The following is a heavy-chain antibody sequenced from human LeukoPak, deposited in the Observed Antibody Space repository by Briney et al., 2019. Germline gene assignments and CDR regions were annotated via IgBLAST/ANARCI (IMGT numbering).Heavy chain of an antibody. J-gene: IGHJ4*02. D-gene: IGHD6-13*01. CDR3: ARGVAAARDLAFDY. CDR1: GGTFSSYA. Sequence: SVKVSCKASGGTFSSYAISWVRQAPGQGLEWMGGIIPIFGTANYAQKFQGRVTITADESTSTAYMALSSLRSEDTAVYYCARGVAAARDLAFDYWGQGTLVTVSS. V-gene: IGHV1-69*13. CDR2: IIPIFGTA.